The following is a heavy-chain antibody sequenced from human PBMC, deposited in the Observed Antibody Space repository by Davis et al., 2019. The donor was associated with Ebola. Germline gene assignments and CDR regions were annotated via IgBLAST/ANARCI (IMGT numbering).Heavy chain of an antibody. CDR2: IIPILGIA. CDR3: ARDVRGITGPSEY. J-gene: IGHJ4*02. V-gene: IGHV1-18*01. Sequence: ASVKVSCKASGYTFTSYGISWVRQAPGQGLEWMGRIIPILGIANYAQKVQGRITMTTDTSTSTAYMELRSLRSDDTARYYCARDVRGITGPSEYWGQGTLVTVSS. CDR1: GYTFTSYG. D-gene: IGHD1-1*01.